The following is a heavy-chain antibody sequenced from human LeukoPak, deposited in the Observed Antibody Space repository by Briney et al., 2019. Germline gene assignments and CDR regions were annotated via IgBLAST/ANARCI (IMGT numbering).Heavy chain of an antibody. J-gene: IGHJ3*02. Sequence: SETLSLTCTVSGYLISSGYYWGWIRQPPGKGLEWIGSIYHSGSTNYNPSLKSRLTISVDTSKNQFSLKLSSVTAADTAVYYCARDLGYDILTGRIGAFDIWGQGTMVTVSS. CDR1: GYLISSGYY. D-gene: IGHD3-9*01. CDR3: ARDLGYDILTGRIGAFDI. CDR2: IYHSGST. V-gene: IGHV4-38-2*02.